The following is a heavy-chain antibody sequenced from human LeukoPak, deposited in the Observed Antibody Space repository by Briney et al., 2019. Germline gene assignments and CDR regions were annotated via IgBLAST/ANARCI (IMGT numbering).Heavy chain of an antibody. D-gene: IGHD6-13*01. V-gene: IGHV3-66*02. J-gene: IGHJ6*02. CDR2: IYPGGST. Sequence: GGSLRLSCAASTFTVIDHYMTWVRQAPGRGLEWVAAIYPGGSTYYADSVKGRFTISRDKSKNTLYLQMNTLGAEETAVYYCARGSSSWSYYYYGMDVWGQGTTVTVSS. CDR1: TFTVIDHY. CDR3: ARGSSSWSYYYYGMDV.